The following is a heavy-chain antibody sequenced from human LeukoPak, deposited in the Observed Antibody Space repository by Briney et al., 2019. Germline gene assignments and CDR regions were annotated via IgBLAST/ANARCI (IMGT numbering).Heavy chain of an antibody. V-gene: IGHV3-30-3*01. D-gene: IGHD1-26*01. CDR1: GFTFSNYW. CDR2: ISYDGSNK. Sequence: GGSLRLSCAASGFTFSNYWMDWVRQAPGKGLEWVAVISYDGSNKYYADSVKGRFTISRDNSKNTLYLQMNSLRAEDTAVYYCARDRVGATDYFDYWGQGTLVTVSS. J-gene: IGHJ4*02. CDR3: ARDRVGATDYFDY.